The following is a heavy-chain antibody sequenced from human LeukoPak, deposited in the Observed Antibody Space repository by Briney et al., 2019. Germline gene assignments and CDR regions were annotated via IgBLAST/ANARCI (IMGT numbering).Heavy chain of an antibody. CDR2: ISYDGSNK. D-gene: IGHD3-22*01. J-gene: IGHJ4*02. Sequence: QSGGSLRLSCAASGFTFSSYGMHWVRQAPGKGLEWVAVISYDGSNKYYADSVKGRFTISRDNSKNTLSLQMNSLRAEDTAVYYCAKDTLPLSSDYYYVRGYFDYWGQGTLVTVSS. V-gene: IGHV3-30*18. CDR1: GFTFSSYG. CDR3: AKDTLPLSSDYYYVRGYFDY.